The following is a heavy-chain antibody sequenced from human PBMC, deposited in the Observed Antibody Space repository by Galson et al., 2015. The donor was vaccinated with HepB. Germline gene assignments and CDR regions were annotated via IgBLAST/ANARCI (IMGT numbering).Heavy chain of an antibody. CDR1: GFTFGSYA. Sequence: SLRLSCAASGFTFGSYAMSWVRQAPGKGLEWVSAISASGSGTYYADSVKGRFTISRDNSNNTLYLLMNNLRAEDTAVYYCAKTQIGYCSGGSCYFDSWGQGTLVTVSS. V-gene: IGHV3-23*01. D-gene: IGHD2-15*01. CDR3: AKTQIGYCSGGSCYFDS. CDR2: ISASGSGT. J-gene: IGHJ4*02.